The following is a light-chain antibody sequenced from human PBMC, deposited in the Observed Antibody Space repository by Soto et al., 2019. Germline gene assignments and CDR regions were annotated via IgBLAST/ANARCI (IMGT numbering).Light chain of an antibody. CDR2: EVS. CDR1: SSDIGDYTH. Sequence: QSALTQPASVSGSPGQSITISCTGTSSDIGDYTHVSWYQQHPGKAPKLIIYEVSDRPSGVPNRFSGSKSGNTASLTISGLQTEDEADYYCCSYTSISTSAVFGGGTKVTVL. V-gene: IGLV2-14*01. J-gene: IGLJ2*01. CDR3: CSYTSISTSAV.